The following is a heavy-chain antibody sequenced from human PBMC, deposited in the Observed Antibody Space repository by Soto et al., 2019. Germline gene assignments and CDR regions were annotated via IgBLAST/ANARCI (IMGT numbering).Heavy chain of an antibody. V-gene: IGHV3-33*01. D-gene: IGHD2-2*01. Sequence: PGGSLRLSCAASGFTLSSYGMHWVRQAPGKGLEWVAVIWYDGSNKYYADSVKGRFTISRDNSKNTLYLQMNSLRAEDTAVYYCAAGGYQLKNQRFDYWGQGTMVTVSS. CDR1: GFTLSSYG. J-gene: IGHJ4*02. CDR2: IWYDGSNK. CDR3: AAGGYQLKNQRFDY.